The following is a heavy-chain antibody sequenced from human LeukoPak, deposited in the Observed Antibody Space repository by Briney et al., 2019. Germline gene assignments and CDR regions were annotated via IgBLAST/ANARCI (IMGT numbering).Heavy chain of an antibody. CDR2: INHSGST. CDR1: GGSFSGYY. CDR3: ARVFPSYYYYGMDV. V-gene: IGHV4-34*01. Sequence: SETLSLTCAVYGGSFSGYYWSWIRQPPGKGLEWIGEINHSGSTNYNPSLKSRVTISVDTSKNQFSLKLSSVTAVDTAVYYCARVFPSYYYYGMDVWGQGTTVTVSS. J-gene: IGHJ6*02.